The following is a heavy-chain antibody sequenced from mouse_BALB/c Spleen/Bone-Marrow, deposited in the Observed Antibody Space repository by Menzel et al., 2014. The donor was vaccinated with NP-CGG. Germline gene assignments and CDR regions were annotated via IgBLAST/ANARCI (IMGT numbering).Heavy chain of an antibody. Sequence: VQLQQSGGGLVQPGGSRKLFCAASGFTFSSFGMHWVRQAPEKGLEWVAYISSGSSTIFYADTVKGRFTVSRDNPKNTLFLQMTSLRSEDTAMYFCTRGGNWDDFDSWGQGTTLTVSS. CDR2: ISSGSSTI. CDR1: GFTFSSFG. J-gene: IGHJ2*01. D-gene: IGHD4-1*01. V-gene: IGHV5-17*02. CDR3: TRGGNWDDFDS.